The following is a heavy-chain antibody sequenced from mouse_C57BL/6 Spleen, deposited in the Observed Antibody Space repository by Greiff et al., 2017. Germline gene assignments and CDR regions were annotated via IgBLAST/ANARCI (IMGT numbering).Heavy chain of an antibody. CDR2: IDPETGGT. D-gene: IGHD4-1*01. V-gene: IGHV1-15*01. J-gene: IGHJ3*01. CDR1: GYTFTDYE. CDR3: TRRVHWDGGFAY. Sequence: QVHVKQSGAELVRPGASVTLSCKASGYTFTDYEMHWVKQTPVHGLEWIGAIDPETGGTAYNQKFKGKAILSADKSSSTAYMELRSRTSEDSAVYYCTRRVHWDGGFAYWGQGTLVTVSA.